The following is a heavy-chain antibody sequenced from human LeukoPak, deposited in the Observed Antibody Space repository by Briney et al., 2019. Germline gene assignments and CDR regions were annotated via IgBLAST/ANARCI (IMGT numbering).Heavy chain of an antibody. D-gene: IGHD3-16*02. CDR1: GYSISSGGYS. V-gene: IGHV4-30-4*07. CDR2: IYYSGST. CDR3: ARGGDLSSTPFDY. J-gene: IGHJ4*02. Sequence: SETLSLTCSVSGYSISSGGYSWSWIRQPPGKGLEWIGYIYYSGSTYYNPSLKSRVTISVDTSKNQFSLKLSSVTAADTAVYYCARGGDLSSTPFDYWGQGTLVTVSS.